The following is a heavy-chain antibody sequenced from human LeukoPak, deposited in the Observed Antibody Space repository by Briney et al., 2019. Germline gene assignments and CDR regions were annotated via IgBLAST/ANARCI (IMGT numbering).Heavy chain of an antibody. V-gene: IGHV4-4*02. D-gene: IGHD5-18*01. CDR3: ATHTAMATN. CDR2: IYHSGST. J-gene: IGHJ4*02. Sequence: SETLSLTCAVSGGSMSSTKWWSWVRQPPGKGLEWIGEIYHSGSTNYNPSLKSRVTISVDKSKNQFSLKLSSVTAADTAVYYCATHTAMATNWGQGTLVTVSS. CDR1: GGSMSSTKW.